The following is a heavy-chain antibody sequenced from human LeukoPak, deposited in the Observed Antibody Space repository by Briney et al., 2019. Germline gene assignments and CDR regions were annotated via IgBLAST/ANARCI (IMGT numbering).Heavy chain of an antibody. CDR1: GGTFSSYA. CDR3: ATDLPYYYGSGKEGYYMDV. CDR2: IIPIFGTA. V-gene: IGHV1-69*05. Sequence: GASVKVSCKASGGTFSSYAISWVRQAPGQGLEWMGGIIPIFGTASYAQKFQGRVTITTDESTSTAYMELSSLRSEDTAVYYCATDLPYYYGSGKEGYYMDVWGKGTTVTVSS. D-gene: IGHD3-10*01. J-gene: IGHJ6*03.